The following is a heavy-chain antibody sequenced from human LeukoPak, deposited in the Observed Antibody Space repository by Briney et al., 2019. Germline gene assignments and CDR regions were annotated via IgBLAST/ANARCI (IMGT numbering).Heavy chain of an antibody. D-gene: IGHD1-26*01. CDR3: ARSPGSGSYSNWFDP. Sequence: ASVKVSCKASGYTFTSYAISWVRQAPGQGLEWMGRIIPILGIANYAQKFQGRVTITADKSTSTAYMELSSLRSEDTAVYYCARSPGSGSYSNWFDPWGQGTLVTVSS. J-gene: IGHJ5*02. CDR2: IIPILGIA. CDR1: GYTFTSYA. V-gene: IGHV1-69*04.